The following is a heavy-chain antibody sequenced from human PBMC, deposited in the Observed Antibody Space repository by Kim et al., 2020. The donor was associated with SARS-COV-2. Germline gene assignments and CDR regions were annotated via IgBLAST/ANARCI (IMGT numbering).Heavy chain of an antibody. CDR3: ARVRWFGEFPEFDY. J-gene: IGHJ4*02. CDR2: IYTSGST. CDR1: GGSISSYY. Sequence: SETLSLTCTVSGGSISSYYWSWIRQPAGKGLEWIGRIYTSGSTNYNPSLKSRVTMSVDTSKNQFSLKLSSVTAADTAVYYCARVRWFGEFPEFDYWGQGTLVTVSS. V-gene: IGHV4-4*07. D-gene: IGHD3-10*01.